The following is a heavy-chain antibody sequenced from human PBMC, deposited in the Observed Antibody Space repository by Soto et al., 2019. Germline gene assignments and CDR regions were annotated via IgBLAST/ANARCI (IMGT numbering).Heavy chain of an antibody. Sequence: PSETLSLTCPVSDGSISSYYWSWIRQPPGKGLEWIGYIYYSGSTNYNPSLKSRVTISVDTSKNQFSLKLSSVTAADTAVYYCAGYRKFWGMDVWGQGTTVTVSS. D-gene: IGHD3-16*02. CDR3: AGYRKFWGMDV. J-gene: IGHJ6*02. CDR2: IYYSGST. CDR1: DGSISSYY. V-gene: IGHV4-59*01.